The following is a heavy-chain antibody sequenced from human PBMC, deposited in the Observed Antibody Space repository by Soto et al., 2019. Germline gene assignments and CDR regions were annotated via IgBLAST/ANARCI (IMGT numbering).Heavy chain of an antibody. Sequence: GSLRLSCAASGXTFSNYGMHWVRQTPGKGLELVAFISYDGSHQFYTDSVNCRFTISRDNSKNTLYLQMNSLKTEDKAMYYCAKDPKCCTIGSHFLDNWFDPWGQGTLVPVSS. V-gene: IGHV3-30*18. CDR3: AKDPKCCTIGSHFLDNWFDP. J-gene: IGHJ5*02. CDR1: GXTFSNYG. CDR2: ISYDGSHQ. D-gene: IGHD2-8*01.